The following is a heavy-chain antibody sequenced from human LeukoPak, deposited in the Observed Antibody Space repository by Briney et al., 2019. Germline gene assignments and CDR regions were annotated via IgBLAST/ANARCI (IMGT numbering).Heavy chain of an antibody. D-gene: IGHD6-19*01. CDR1: GFSFSSYG. Sequence: PGGSLRLSCAASGFSFSSYGMHWVRQAPGKGLEWVAFIRYDGSNKYYADSVKGRFTISRDNSKNTLYLQMNSLRGEDTTVYYCAKGQAVAGRGFDYWGQGTPVTVSS. CDR3: AKGQAVAGRGFDY. J-gene: IGHJ4*02. CDR2: IRYDGSNK. V-gene: IGHV3-30*02.